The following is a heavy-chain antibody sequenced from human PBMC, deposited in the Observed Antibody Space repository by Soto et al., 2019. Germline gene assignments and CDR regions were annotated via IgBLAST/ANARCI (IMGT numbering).Heavy chain of an antibody. CDR2: INPSGGST. CDR3: ARDGGCRDGYTVGCNWFDP. V-gene: IGHV1-46*01. Sequence: ASVKVSCKASGYTFTSYYMHWVRQAPGQGLEWMGIINPSGGSTSYAQKFQGRVTMTRDTSTSTVYMELSSLRSEDTAVYYCARDGGCRDGYTVGCNWFDPWGQGTLVTVSS. CDR1: GYTFTSYY. J-gene: IGHJ5*02. D-gene: IGHD5-12*01.